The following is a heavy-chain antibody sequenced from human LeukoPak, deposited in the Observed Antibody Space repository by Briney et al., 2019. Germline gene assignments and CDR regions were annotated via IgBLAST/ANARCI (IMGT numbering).Heavy chain of an antibody. Sequence: PSETLSLTCAVYGGSFSGYYWSWIRQPPGKGLEWIGEINHSGSTNYNPSLKSRVTISVDTSKNQFSLKLSSVTAADTAVYYCARGSNYYDSSGYYYVLFYYFDYWGQGTLVTVSS. V-gene: IGHV4-34*01. CDR3: ARGSNYYDSSGYYYVLFYYFDY. D-gene: IGHD3-22*01. CDR1: GGSFSGYY. J-gene: IGHJ4*02. CDR2: INHSGST.